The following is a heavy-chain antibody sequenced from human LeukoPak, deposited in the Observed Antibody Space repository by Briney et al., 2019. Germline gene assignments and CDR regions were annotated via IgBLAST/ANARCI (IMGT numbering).Heavy chain of an antibody. CDR1: GFTFSSYA. V-gene: IGHV3-30-3*01. CDR3: ASCLYYYYGMDV. J-gene: IGHJ6*02. CDR2: ISYDGSNK. Sequence: GGSLRPSCAASGFTFSSYAMPWVRQAPGKGLEWVAVISYDGSNKYYADSVKGRFTISRDNSKNTLYPQMNSLRAEDTAVYYCASCLYYYYGMDVWGQGTTVTVSS.